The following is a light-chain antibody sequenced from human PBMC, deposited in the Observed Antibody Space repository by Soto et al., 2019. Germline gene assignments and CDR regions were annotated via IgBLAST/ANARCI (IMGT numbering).Light chain of an antibody. CDR2: DAS. V-gene: IGKV3D-11*02. CDR1: QSVSRN. CDR3: QQRSNWHPSIT. J-gene: IGKJ5*01. Sequence: EIVMTQSPATLSVSPWERATLSCRASQSVSRNLAWYQQKPGQAPRLLLYDASNRATGIPARFSGSGPGTDFTLTISSLEPEDFAVYYCQQRSNWHPSITFGQGTRLEIK.